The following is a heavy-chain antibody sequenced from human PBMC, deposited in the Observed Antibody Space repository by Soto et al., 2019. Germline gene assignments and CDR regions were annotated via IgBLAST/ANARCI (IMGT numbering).Heavy chain of an antibody. CDR2: ISYDGSNK. J-gene: IGHJ4*02. Sequence: QVQLVESGGGVVQPGRSLRLSCAASGFTFSSYGMHWXXXXXXXXXXWVAVISYDGSNKYYADSVKGRFTISRDNSKXXXXXXXXXXXXXXXXXXXXXXXXXXXXXXXXDYWGQGTLVTVSS. V-gene: IGHV3-30*03. CDR3: XXXXXXXXXXXXDY. CDR1: GFTFSSYG.